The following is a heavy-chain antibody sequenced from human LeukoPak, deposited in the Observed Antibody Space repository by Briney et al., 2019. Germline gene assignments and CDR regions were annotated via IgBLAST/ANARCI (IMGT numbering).Heavy chain of an antibody. CDR3: ARDPGTLWFGEGNAFDI. J-gene: IGHJ3*02. CDR2: ISSSGRTI. D-gene: IGHD3-10*01. Sequence: QAGGSLRLSCAASGFTFSSYEMNWVRQAPGKGLEWVSYISSSGRTIYYADSVKGRFTISRDNAKNSLYLQMNSLRAEDTAVYYCARDPGTLWFGEGNAFDIWGQGTMVTVSS. V-gene: IGHV3-48*03. CDR1: GFTFSSYE.